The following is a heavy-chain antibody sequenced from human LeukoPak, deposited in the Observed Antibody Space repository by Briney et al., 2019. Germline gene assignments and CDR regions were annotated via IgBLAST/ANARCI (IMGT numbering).Heavy chain of an antibody. CDR3: GRYLNY. Sequence: PGGSLRLSCAASGFSFSSKEMSWVRQAPGKGPEWVSHITTSEITYYADSVKGRFTISRDNAKNSLYLQMTSLRVEDTAVYYCGRYLNYWGQGTLVTVSS. V-gene: IGHV3-48*03. CDR2: ITTSEIT. D-gene: IGHD3-10*01. J-gene: IGHJ4*02. CDR1: GFSFSSKE.